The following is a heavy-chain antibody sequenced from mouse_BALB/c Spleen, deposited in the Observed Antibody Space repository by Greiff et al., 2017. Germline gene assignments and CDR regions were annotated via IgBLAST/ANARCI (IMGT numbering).Heavy chain of an antibody. CDR3: ARWVGYYFDD. Sequence: QVQLQQPGAELVMPGASVKMSCKASGYTFTDYWMHWVKQRPGQGLEWIGAIDTSDSYTSYNQKFKGKATLTVDESSSTAYMQLSSLTSEDSAVYYCARWVGYYFDDWGQGTTLTVSS. V-gene: IGHV1-69*01. CDR1: GYTFTDYW. CDR2: IDTSDSYT. J-gene: IGHJ2*01. D-gene: IGHD1-1*02.